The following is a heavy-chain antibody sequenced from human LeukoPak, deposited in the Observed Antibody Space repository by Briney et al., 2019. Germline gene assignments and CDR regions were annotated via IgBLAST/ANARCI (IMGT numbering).Heavy chain of an antibody. CDR2: INHSGST. J-gene: IGHJ3*02. V-gene: IGHV4-34*01. CDR3: ARVTDDDAFDI. CDR1: GGSFSGYY. Sequence: PSETLSLTCAVYGGSFSGYYWSWVRQPPGKGLEWIGEINHSGSTNYNPSLKSRVTISVDTSKNQFSLKLSSVTAADTAVYYCARVTDDDAFDIWGQGTMVTVSS.